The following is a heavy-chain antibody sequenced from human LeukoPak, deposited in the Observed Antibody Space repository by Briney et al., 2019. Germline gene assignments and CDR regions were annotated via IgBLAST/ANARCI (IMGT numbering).Heavy chain of an antibody. Sequence: GGSLRLSCAASGFTFDDYAMHWVRQAPGKGLEWVSGISWNSGSIGYADSVKGRFTISRDNAKNSLYLQMNSLRAEDTALYYCAKGASSAATDYWGQGTLVTVSS. D-gene: IGHD2-15*01. J-gene: IGHJ4*02. V-gene: IGHV3-9*01. CDR1: GFTFDDYA. CDR3: AKGASSAATDY. CDR2: ISWNSGSI.